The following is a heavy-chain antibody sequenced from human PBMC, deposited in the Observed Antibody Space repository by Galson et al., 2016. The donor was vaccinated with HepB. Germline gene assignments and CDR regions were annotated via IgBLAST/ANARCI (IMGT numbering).Heavy chain of an antibody. CDR2: ISSSSATI. D-gene: IGHD6-19*01. CDR1: GFSFSTYT. J-gene: IGHJ5*02. Sequence: SLRLSCAASGFSFSTYTLNCVRKSPGKGLEWVASISSSSATIYYVDSVKGRFAVSRDNAKNSVYLQMNSLRVEDTAVYYCTRDGALPGGWVWIDPWGQGTRVIVSS. CDR3: TRDGALPGGWVWIDP. V-gene: IGHV3-48*04.